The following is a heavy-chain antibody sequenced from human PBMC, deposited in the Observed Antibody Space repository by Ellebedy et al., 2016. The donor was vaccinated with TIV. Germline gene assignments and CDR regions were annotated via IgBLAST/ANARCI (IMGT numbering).Heavy chain of an antibody. D-gene: IGHD5-24*01. CDR3: ARLRGDGYNSYYFDY. J-gene: IGHJ4*02. Sequence: GESLKISCKGSGYRFTSYWIGWVRQMPGKGLEWMGIIYPGDSDTKYSPSFQGQVTISADKSISTAYLQWSSLKASDTAMHYCARLRGDGYNSYYFDYWGQGTLVTVSS. V-gene: IGHV5-51*01. CDR1: GYRFTSYW. CDR2: IYPGDSDT.